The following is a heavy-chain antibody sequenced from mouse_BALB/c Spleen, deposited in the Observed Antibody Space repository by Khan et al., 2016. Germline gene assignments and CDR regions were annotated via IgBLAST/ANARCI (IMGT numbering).Heavy chain of an antibody. Sequence: VQLQQSGAELMKPGASVKISCKATGYTFSSYWIEWVKQRPGHGLEWIGEILPGSGSTNYNEKFKGKATFTADTSSNTAYMQLSSLTSEDSAVYYCARGSMDGYGYYFDYWGQGTTLTVSS. D-gene: IGHD2-2*01. V-gene: IGHV1-9*01. CDR2: ILPGSGST. J-gene: IGHJ2*01. CDR3: ARGSMDGYGYYFDY. CDR1: GYTFSSYW.